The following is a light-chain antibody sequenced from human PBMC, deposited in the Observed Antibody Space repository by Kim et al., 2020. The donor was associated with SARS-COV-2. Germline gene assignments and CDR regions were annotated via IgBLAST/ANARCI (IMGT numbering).Light chain of an antibody. Sequence: CVSPGERATLSCKASQSVRTNVAWYQQNPGQPPRLLIYDASTRATGIPARFSGSGSGTHFTLTINSLQSEDSAIYYCQQYNNWRETFGQGTKLEI. CDR3: QQYNNWRET. CDR2: DAS. CDR1: QSVRTN. V-gene: IGKV3-15*01. J-gene: IGKJ2*01.